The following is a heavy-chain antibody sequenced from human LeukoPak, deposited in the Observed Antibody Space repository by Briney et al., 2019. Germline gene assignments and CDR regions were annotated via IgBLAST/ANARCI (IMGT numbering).Heavy chain of an antibody. CDR1: RFTFSSYP. CDR2: ISGSGGST. J-gene: IGHJ4*02. D-gene: IGHD2-15*01. Sequence: PGGSLRLSCAASRFTFSSYPMNWVRQAPGKGLEWVSAISGSGGSTYYADSVKGRFTISRDNSKNTLYLQMNSLRAEDTAVYYCAKGSVVVVAAAYWGQGTLVTVSS. V-gene: IGHV3-23*01. CDR3: AKGSVVVVAAAY.